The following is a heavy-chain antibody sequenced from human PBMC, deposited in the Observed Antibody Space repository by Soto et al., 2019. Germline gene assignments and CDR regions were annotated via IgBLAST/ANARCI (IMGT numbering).Heavy chain of an antibody. D-gene: IGHD5-12*01. Sequence: VQLVQSGAEVKKPGSSVKVSCKASGGSFRSYAISWVRQAPGQGPEWMGGIIPIFGTANYAQKFQGRVTIPADDSTSTAYMELSSLRSEDTAVYYCAREVGYNSNFDYWGQGTLVTVSS. J-gene: IGHJ4*02. CDR3: AREVGYNSNFDY. CDR1: GGSFRSYA. V-gene: IGHV1-69*01. CDR2: IIPIFGTA.